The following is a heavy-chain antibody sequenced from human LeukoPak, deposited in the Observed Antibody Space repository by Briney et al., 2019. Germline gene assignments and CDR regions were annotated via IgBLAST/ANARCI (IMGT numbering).Heavy chain of an antibody. CDR1: RFTFSSYW. D-gene: IGHD4-17*01. V-gene: IGHV3-7*01. J-gene: IGHJ6*02. CDR2: IKQSGSEK. Sequence: GGSLRLSCAASRFTFSSYWMSWVSQARGKGLEWVANIKQSGSEKYYVDSVKGRFTISRDNAKNSLYLQMNSLRAEDTAVYYCARDLGDHYADYYYYGMDVWGQGTTFTVSS. CDR3: ARDLGDHYADYYYYGMDV.